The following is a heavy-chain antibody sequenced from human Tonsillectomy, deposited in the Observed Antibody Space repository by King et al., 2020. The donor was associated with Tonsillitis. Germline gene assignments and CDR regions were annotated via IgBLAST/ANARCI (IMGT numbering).Heavy chain of an antibody. CDR2: IYYTGSA. Sequence: QLQESGPGLVKPSETLSLTCTVSGGSISSSSYYWGWIRQPPGKGLEWIGSIYYTGSAYYNPSLKSRVTISVDTSKNQFSLKLSSVTAADTAVYYCARRNPGAPYFDYWGQGTLVTVSS. CDR1: GGSISSSSYY. D-gene: IGHD1-14*01. J-gene: IGHJ4*02. CDR3: ARRNPGAPYFDY. V-gene: IGHV4-39*01.